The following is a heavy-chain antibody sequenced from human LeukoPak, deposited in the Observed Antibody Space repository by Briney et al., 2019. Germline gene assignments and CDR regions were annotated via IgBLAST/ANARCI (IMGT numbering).Heavy chain of an antibody. V-gene: IGHV3-30*12. CDR1: GFIFSSYG. J-gene: IGHJ4*02. CDR3: ARSGGGTYFDN. D-gene: IGHD2-15*01. Sequence: GGSLRLSCAASGFIFSSYGMHWVRQAPGKGLQWVAVIWSVGSNKDYGDSVKGRLTISRDDSKNTLYLQMNSLRADDTAVYYCARSGGGTYFDNWGQGTLVTVSS. CDR2: IWSVGSNK.